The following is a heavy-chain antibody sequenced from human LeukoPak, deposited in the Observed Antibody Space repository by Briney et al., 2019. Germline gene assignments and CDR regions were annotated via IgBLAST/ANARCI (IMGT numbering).Heavy chain of an antibody. CDR1: GGTFSCYA. Sequence: SVKVSCKASGGTFSCYAISWVRQAPGQGLEWMGGIIPIFGTANYAQKFQGRVTITADESTSTAYMELSSLRSEDTAVYYCAREGGDYYGSGSYNYWGQGTLVTVSS. D-gene: IGHD3-10*01. CDR2: IIPIFGTA. V-gene: IGHV1-69*13. J-gene: IGHJ4*02. CDR3: AREGGDYYGSGSYNY.